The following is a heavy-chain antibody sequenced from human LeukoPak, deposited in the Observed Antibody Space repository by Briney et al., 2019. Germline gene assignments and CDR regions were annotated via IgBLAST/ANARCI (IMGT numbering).Heavy chain of an antibody. CDR1: GFTFSSYS. CDR3: AREVYYYDSSGYLDI. V-gene: IGHV3-21*01. Sequence: PGGSLRLSCAASGFTFSSYSMNWVRQAPGKGLEWVSSISSSSSYIYYADSVKGRFTISRDNAKNSLYLQMNSLRAEDTAVYYCAREVYYYDSSGYLDIWGQGTMVTASS. CDR2: ISSSSSYI. J-gene: IGHJ3*02. D-gene: IGHD3-22*01.